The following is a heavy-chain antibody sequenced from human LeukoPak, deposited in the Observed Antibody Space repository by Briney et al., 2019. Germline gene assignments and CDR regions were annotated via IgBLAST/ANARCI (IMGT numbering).Heavy chain of an antibody. CDR3: ARDMEESIDDYSNYPTAD. J-gene: IGHJ4*02. CDR1: GGTFSNYA. CDR2: IIPIFGTA. V-gene: IGHV1-69*05. D-gene: IGHD4-11*01. Sequence: SVKVSCKASGGTFSNYAISWVRQAPGQGLEWMGGIIPIFGTANYAQKFQGRVAITTDESTSTAYMELSSLRSEDTAVYYCARDMEESIDDYSNYPTADWGQGTLVTVSS.